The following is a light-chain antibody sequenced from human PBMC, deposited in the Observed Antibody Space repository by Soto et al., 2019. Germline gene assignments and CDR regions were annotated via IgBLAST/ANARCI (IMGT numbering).Light chain of an antibody. CDR1: HGIITY. CDR3: QQSYILPYT. V-gene: IGKV1-39*01. Sequence: DIQMTQSPSSLSASVGDRVTLTCRASHGIITYLNWYQQKPGKAPNLLIYAAASLQSGVPSRFSGSGSGTDFTLTISGLQPEDSATYFCQQSYILPYTFGQGTKLEI. CDR2: AAA. J-gene: IGKJ2*01.